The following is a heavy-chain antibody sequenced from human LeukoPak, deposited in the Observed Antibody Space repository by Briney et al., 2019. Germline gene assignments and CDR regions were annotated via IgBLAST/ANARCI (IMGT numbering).Heavy chain of an antibody. J-gene: IGHJ3*02. Sequence: PSETLSLTCTVSGGSISSYYWSWIRQPAGKGLEWIGRIYTSGSTNYNPSLKSRVTMSVDTSKDQFSLKLSSVTAADTAVYYCARDRGYSYGWFSPDAFDIWGQGTMVTVSS. CDR1: GGSISSYY. CDR2: IYTSGST. V-gene: IGHV4-4*07. CDR3: ARDRGYSYGWFSPDAFDI. D-gene: IGHD5-18*01.